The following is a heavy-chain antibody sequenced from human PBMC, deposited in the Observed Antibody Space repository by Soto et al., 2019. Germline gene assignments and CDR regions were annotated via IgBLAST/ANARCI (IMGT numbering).Heavy chain of an antibody. CDR2: INHSGST. Sequence: PSETLSLTCAVYGGSFSGYYWSWIRQPPGKGLEWIGEINHSGSTNYNPSLKSRVTISVDTSKNQFSLKLSSVTAADTAVYYCAVHYYYYGMDVWGQGTTVTVSS. CDR1: GGSFSGYY. CDR3: AVHYYYYGMDV. V-gene: IGHV4-34*01. J-gene: IGHJ6*02.